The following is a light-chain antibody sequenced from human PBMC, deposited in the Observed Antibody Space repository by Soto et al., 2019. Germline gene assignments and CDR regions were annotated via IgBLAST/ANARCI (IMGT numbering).Light chain of an antibody. Sequence: QSVLTQSPSASGTPGQGVTISCSGSSSNIGSNTVDWYQQLPGTAPKLLIYSNIKRPSGVPDRFSGSKSVTSASLAIRGLQSEDEADHFCATWDGRLSAYVFGIGTKLTV. J-gene: IGLJ1*01. CDR2: SNI. V-gene: IGLV1-44*01. CDR1: SSNIGSNT. CDR3: ATWDGRLSAYV.